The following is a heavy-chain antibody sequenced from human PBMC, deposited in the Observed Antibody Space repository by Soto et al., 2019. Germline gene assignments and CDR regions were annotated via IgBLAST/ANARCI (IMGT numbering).Heavy chain of an antibody. Sequence: EVQLVESGGGLVHPGGSLRLSCAASGFTFSSYSMNWVRQAPGKGLEWVSYISSSSSTIYYANSVKGRFTISRDNAKNSLYLQVNSLRDEDTAVYYCASGVRYYDSSGKPDLGAFDIWGQGTMVTVSS. V-gene: IGHV3-48*02. J-gene: IGHJ3*02. CDR2: ISSSSSTI. CDR1: GFTFSSYS. CDR3: ASGVRYYDSSGKPDLGAFDI. D-gene: IGHD3-22*01.